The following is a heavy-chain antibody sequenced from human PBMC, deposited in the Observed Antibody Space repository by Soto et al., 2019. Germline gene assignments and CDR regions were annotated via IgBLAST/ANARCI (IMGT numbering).Heavy chain of an antibody. Sequence: PGGSLRLSCAASGFTFSSYAMSWVRQAPGKGLEWVSAISGSGGSTYYADSVKGRFTISRDNSKNTLYLQMNSLRAEDTAVYYCAKDVFPQSYCSSTSCYSDYYYGMDVWGQGTTVTVSS. CDR1: GFTFSSYA. D-gene: IGHD2-2*01. J-gene: IGHJ6*02. V-gene: IGHV3-23*01. CDR3: AKDVFPQSYCSSTSCYSDYYYGMDV. CDR2: ISGSGGST.